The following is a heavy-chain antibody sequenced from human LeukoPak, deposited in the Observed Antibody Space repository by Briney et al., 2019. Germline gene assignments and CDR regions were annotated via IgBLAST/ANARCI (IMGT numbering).Heavy chain of an antibody. CDR3: PRYHCSYINCYEDYYYGMDV. V-gene: IGHV1-2*02. J-gene: IGHJ6*04. D-gene: IGHD2-2*01. Sequence: ASVKVSCKSSGYTHTRYYMHWVRQARGQGLEWMGWINPNTGATDIAHKLQDRVIKHIDTPISAPSMASSRLRSDDTAVYYCPRYHCSYINCYEDYYYGMDVCGER. CDR2: INPNTGAT. CDR1: GYTHTRYY.